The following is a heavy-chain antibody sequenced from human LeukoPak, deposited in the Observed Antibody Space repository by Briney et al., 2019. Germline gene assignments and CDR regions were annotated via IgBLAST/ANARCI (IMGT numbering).Heavy chain of an antibody. Sequence: ASVKVSCKASGYTFTGYFMHWVRQAPGQGLEWMGASNPNNGDTSYAQKSQGRVTMTRDTSISTVYVELSRLRSDDTAVYYCARGSYYHPEYWGQGTLVTVSS. J-gene: IGHJ4*02. CDR2: SNPNNGDT. CDR1: GYTFTGYF. V-gene: IGHV1-2*02. CDR3: ARGSYYHPEY. D-gene: IGHD1-26*01.